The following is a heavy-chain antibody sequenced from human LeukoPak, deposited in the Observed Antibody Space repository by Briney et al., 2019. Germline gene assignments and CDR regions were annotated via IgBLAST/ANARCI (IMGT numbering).Heavy chain of an antibody. Sequence: GGSLRLSCTASGFNFNGYTKHWVRQAPGKGLEWVSLITWDGGRTYYADSLKGRFAISRDNYKNSLYLQMNSLRIEDTAFYYCAKDFGLGSGYYHALDSWGQGTLVTVSS. D-gene: IGHD3-22*01. V-gene: IGHV3-43*01. J-gene: IGHJ4*02. CDR3: AKDFGLGSGYYHALDS. CDR2: ITWDGGRT. CDR1: GFNFNGYT.